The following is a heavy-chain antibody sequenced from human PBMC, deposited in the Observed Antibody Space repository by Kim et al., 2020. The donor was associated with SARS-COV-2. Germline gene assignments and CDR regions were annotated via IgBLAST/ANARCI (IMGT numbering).Heavy chain of an antibody. CDR1: GFTLSSYD. Sequence: GGSLRLSCAASGFTLSSYDMHWVRQAAGKGLEWVSSIDIAGDTYYSGSVKGRFTVSRENAKNSLYLQMNSLRAGDTAVYYCARWLAGMYYFDDWGQGTRVTVSS. V-gene: IGHV3-13*01. CDR2: IDIAGDT. CDR3: ARWLAGMYYFDD. J-gene: IGHJ4*02. D-gene: IGHD6-19*01.